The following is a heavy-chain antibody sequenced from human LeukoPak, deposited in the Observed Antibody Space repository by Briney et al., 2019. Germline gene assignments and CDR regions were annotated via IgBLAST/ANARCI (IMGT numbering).Heavy chain of an antibody. Sequence: GGSLRVSCAACGFTFRSYAVHWVRQALGKGLEWVVVMSYDGSNKYYADSVKGRFTISRDNSKNTLYLQMNSLRAEDTAVYYCANTYCSSTSCYLGALDYWGQGTLVTVSS. D-gene: IGHD2-2*01. CDR3: ANTYCSSTSCYLGALDY. CDR2: MSYDGSNK. V-gene: IGHV3-30*04. J-gene: IGHJ4*02. CDR1: GFTFRSYA.